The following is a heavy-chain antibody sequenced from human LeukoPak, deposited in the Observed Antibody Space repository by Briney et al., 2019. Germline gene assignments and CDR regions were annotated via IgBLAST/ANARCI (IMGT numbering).Heavy chain of an antibody. D-gene: IGHD5-24*01. V-gene: IGHV1-18*01. CDR3: ARDGRWLQSDY. CDR1: GGTFSSYA. J-gene: IGHJ4*02. Sequence: ASVKVSCKAPGGTFSSYAISWVRQAPGQGLEWMGWISAYNGNTNYAQKLQGRVTMTTDTSTSTAYMELRSLRSDDTAVYYCARDGRWLQSDYWGQGTLVTVSS. CDR2: ISAYNGNT.